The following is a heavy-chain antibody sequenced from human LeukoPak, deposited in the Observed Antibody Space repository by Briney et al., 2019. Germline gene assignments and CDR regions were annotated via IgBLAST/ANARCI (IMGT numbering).Heavy chain of an antibody. CDR3: ARGNSHAFDI. CDR2: INSDGSST. CDR1: GFTFSSYW. J-gene: IGHJ3*02. D-gene: IGHD3-10*01. Sequence: GGSPRLSCAASGFTFSSYWMHWVRQAPGKGLVWVSRINSDGSSTSYADSVKGRFTISRDNAKNTLYLQVNILRAEDSAVYYCARGNSHAFDIWGQGTMVTVSS. V-gene: IGHV3-74*01.